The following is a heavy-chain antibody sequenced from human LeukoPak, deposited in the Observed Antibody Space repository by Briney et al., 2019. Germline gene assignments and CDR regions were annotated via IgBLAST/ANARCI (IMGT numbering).Heavy chain of an antibody. CDR2: INHDGSST. J-gene: IGHJ4*02. V-gene: IGHV3-74*01. D-gene: IGHD5-24*01. CDR3: ATISGDY. Sequence: GGSLRLSCATSGFTFSTFWMHWVRQAPGKGLVWVSRINHDGSSTNYADSVKGRFTISRDNAKNSLYLQMNSLRDEDTAVYSCATISGDYWGQGTLVTVSS. CDR1: GFTFSTFW.